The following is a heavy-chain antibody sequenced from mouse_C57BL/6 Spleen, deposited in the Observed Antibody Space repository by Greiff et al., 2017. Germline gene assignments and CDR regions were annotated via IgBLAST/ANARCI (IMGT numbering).Heavy chain of an antibody. CDR3: ARAYCGSSAWFAY. CDR2: ISDGGSYT. V-gene: IGHV5-4*01. Sequence: EVQVVESGGGLVKPGGSLKLSCAASGFTFSSYAMSWVRQTPEKRLEWVATISDGGSYTYYPDNVKGRFTISRDNAKNNLYLQMSHLKSEDTAMYLCARAYCGSSAWFAYWGRERQVAVSA. J-gene: IGHJ3*01. CDR1: GFTFSSYA. D-gene: IGHD1-1*01.